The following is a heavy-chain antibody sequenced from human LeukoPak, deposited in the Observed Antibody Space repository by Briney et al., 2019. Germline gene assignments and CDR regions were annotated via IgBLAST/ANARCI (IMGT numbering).Heavy chain of an antibody. V-gene: IGHV3-48*03. Sequence: GGSLRLSCAASGFIFSSYEMNWVRQAPGKGLEWISYITSSGATKYSADSVKGRFTISRDNAKNSLYLQMTSLRVQDTDFYYCVRESRSDWYVGYFDYWGRGTLVTVSS. CDR2: ITSSGATK. CDR3: VRESRSDWYVGYFDY. CDR1: GFIFSSYE. D-gene: IGHD6-19*01. J-gene: IGHJ4*02.